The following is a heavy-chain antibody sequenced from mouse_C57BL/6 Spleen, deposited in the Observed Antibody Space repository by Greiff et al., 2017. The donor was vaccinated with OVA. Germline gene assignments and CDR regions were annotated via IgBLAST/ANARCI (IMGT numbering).Heavy chain of an antibody. CDR3: ARITTGGAWFAY. D-gene: IGHD1-1*01. J-gene: IGHJ3*01. V-gene: IGHV1-82*01. CDR2: IYPGDGDT. CDR1: GYAFSSSW. Sequence: QVQLQQSGPELVKPGASVTISCKASGYAFSSSWMNWVKQRPGKGLEWIGRIYPGDGDTNYNGKFKGKATLTADKSSSAAYMQLSSLTSEDSAVYVCARITTGGAWFAYWGQGTLVTVSA.